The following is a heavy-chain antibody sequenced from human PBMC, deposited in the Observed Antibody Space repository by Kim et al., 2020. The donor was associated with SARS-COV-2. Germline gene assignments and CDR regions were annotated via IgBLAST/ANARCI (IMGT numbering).Heavy chain of an antibody. CDR3: ARDRSSGWLPYY. D-gene: IGHD6-19*01. V-gene: IGHV3-11*06. J-gene: IGHJ4*02. Sequence: YAVSVNGRITISRDNAKNALYLRMSSLRAVDTAVYYCARDRSSGWLPYYWGQGTLVTVSS.